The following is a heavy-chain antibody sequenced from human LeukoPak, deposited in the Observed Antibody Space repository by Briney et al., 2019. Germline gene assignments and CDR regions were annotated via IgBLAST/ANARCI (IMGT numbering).Heavy chain of an antibody. Sequence: GGSLRLSCAASGFTFSSYDLHWVRQLPGKGLEWVSTIGTAGDTNYLGSAKGRFTISRENANNSLYLQMNSLRAEDTAVYYCARDVAYCGGDCYPFDYWGQGTLVTVSS. V-gene: IGHV3-13*01. D-gene: IGHD2-21*02. J-gene: IGHJ4*02. CDR3: ARDVAYCGGDCYPFDY. CDR2: IGTAGDT. CDR1: GFTFSSYD.